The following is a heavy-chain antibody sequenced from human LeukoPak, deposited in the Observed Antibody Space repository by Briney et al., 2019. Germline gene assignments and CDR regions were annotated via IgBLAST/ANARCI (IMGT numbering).Heavy chain of an antibody. D-gene: IGHD3-10*01. CDR3: ARDPYHGSGSNYKED. V-gene: IGHV1-2*02. CDR2: INPNSGDT. J-gene: IGHJ4*02. Sequence: GASVKVSCKASGYTFTDHYIHWVRQAPGQGLEWMGWINPNSGDTSYAQKFQGRVTMTRDTSSSTAYMELSSLRSDDTAVYYCARDPYHGSGSNYKEDWGQGTLVTVSS. CDR1: GYTFTDHY.